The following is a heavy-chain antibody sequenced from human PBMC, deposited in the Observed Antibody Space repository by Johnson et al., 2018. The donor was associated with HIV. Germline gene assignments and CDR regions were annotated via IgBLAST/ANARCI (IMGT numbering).Heavy chain of an antibody. Sequence: VQLLESGGGVVQPGRSLRLSCAASGFTFSSYGMHWVRQAPGKGLEWVAVISYDGSNKYYADSVKGRFTISRDNSKNTLYLQMNSLRAEDTAVYYCAQGGGSYYRGDAFDIWGQGTMVTVSS. J-gene: IGHJ3*02. CDR2: ISYDGSNK. V-gene: IGHV3-30*18. CDR3: AQGGGSYYRGDAFDI. CDR1: GFTFSSYG. D-gene: IGHD1-26*01.